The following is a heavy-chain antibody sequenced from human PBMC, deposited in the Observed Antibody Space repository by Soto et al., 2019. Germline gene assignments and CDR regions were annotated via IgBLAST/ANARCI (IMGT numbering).Heavy chain of an antibody. CDR2: IISGGTRV. CDR3: ARESTSKGGMDV. Sequence: PGGSLRLSCAASGFTFSNDWMNWVRQGPGKGLEWVSRIISGGTRVTYADSVKGRFTIARDNAKNTLYLEMHSLTAEDTAVYYCARESTSKGGMDVWGQGTTVTVSS. J-gene: IGHJ6*02. CDR1: GFTFSNDW. V-gene: IGHV3-74*01. D-gene: IGHD2-2*01.